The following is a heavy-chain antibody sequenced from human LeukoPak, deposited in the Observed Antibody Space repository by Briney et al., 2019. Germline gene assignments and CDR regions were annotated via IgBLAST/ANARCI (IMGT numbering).Heavy chain of an antibody. V-gene: IGHV1-18*01. D-gene: IGHD3-10*01. CDR3: ARDYSAWFGERFDY. J-gene: IGHJ4*02. Sequence: ASVKVSCKASGYTFTSYGISWVRQAPGQGVEWMGWISAYNGNTNYAQKLQGRVTMTTDTSTSTAHMELRSLRSDDTAVYYCARDYSAWFGERFDYWGQGTLVTVSS. CDR1: GYTFTSYG. CDR2: ISAYNGNT.